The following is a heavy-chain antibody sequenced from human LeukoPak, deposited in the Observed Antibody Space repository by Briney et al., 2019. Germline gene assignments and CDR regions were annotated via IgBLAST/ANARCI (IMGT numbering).Heavy chain of an antibody. V-gene: IGHV1-18*01. CDR3: ARAITGTYCGGDCSGWYFDL. Sequence: ASVKVSCKASGYTFTSYGISWVRQAPGRGLEWMGWISAYNGNTNYAQKLQGRVTMTTDTSTSTAYMELRSLRSDDTAVYYCARAITGTYCGGDCSGWYFDLWGRGTLVTVSS. CDR2: ISAYNGNT. J-gene: IGHJ2*01. D-gene: IGHD2-21*01. CDR1: GYTFTSYG.